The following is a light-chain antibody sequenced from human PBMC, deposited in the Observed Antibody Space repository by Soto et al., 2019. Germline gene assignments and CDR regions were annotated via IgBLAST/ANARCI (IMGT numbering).Light chain of an antibody. V-gene: IGLV2-11*01. J-gene: IGLJ2*01. CDR1: SSDVGRYNH. CDR2: DVS. Sequence: QSALTQPRSVSGSPGQSVTISCTGTSSDVGRYNHVSWYQQHPGKAPKLMIYDVSKRPSGVPDRFSGSKSGNTASLTISGLQAEGEADYYCCSYAGSYTFVFGGGTKVTVL. CDR3: CSYAGSYTFV.